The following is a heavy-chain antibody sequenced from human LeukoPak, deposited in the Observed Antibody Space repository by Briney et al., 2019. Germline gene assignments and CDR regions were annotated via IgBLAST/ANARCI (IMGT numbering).Heavy chain of an antibody. CDR1: GFTFSSYG. CDR2: IRYDGSDK. J-gene: IGHJ4*02. Sequence: GGSLRLSCAASGFTFSSYGMHWVRQAPGKGLEWVAFIRYDGSDKYYSDSLKGRFTISRDNSRTTLYLQMNSLRPEDMAVYYCATPPHDYGDYYFDYWGQGTLVTVSS. CDR3: ATPPHDYGDYYFDY. D-gene: IGHD4-17*01. V-gene: IGHV3-30*02.